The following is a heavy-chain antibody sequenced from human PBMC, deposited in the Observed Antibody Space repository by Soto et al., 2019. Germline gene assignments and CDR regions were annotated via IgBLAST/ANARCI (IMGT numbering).Heavy chain of an antibody. CDR1: GGSINSYY. D-gene: IGHD3-10*01. V-gene: IGHV4-4*07. J-gene: IGHJ4*02. Sequence: QVQLQESGPGLVKPSETLSLTCTVSGGSINSYYWSWIRQPAGKGLEWIGRIYSGGSTNYNPSLRSRLTVSVDTSKNQFSLKLTSVTAADKAVYYCARGPGGFGDFSLDYWGQGTLVTVSS. CDR2: IYSGGST. CDR3: ARGPGGFGDFSLDY.